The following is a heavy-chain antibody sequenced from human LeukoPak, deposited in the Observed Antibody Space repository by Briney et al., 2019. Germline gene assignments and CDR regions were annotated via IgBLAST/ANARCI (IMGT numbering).Heavy chain of an antibody. CDR2: IYYSGST. CDR3: ARGITDSIWYLDY. D-gene: IGHD3-22*01. V-gene: IGHV4-59*01. J-gene: IGHJ4*02. Sequence: PAETLSLTCTVSGRHISTYYGSWTRQAPGGGRECIGYIYYSGSTKYNPSLKSRVTISVDTSKNQFSLKLSSVTAADTAVYFCARGITDSIWYLDYWGQGTLVTVSS. CDR1: GRHISTYY.